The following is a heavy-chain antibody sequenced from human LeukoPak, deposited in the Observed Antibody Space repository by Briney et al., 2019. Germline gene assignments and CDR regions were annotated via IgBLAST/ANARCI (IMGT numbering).Heavy chain of an antibody. Sequence: GGSLRLSCAASGFTFRRYGMHWVRQAPGKGLEGVAFIRYDVRNKYYADSVKCRFTISRDNSKNTLYLRMHSLRLEDTAVYYCAGNHSSSSPFDYWGQGTLVTVSS. V-gene: IGHV3-30*02. CDR3: AGNHSSSSPFDY. D-gene: IGHD6-6*01. J-gene: IGHJ4*02. CDR2: IRYDVRNK. CDR1: GFTFRRYG.